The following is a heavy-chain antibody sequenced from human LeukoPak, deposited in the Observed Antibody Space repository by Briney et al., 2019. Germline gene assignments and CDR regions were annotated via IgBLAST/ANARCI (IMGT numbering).Heavy chain of an antibody. D-gene: IGHD6-19*01. CDR3: AKVKDSSGAAFDY. V-gene: IGHV3-23*01. J-gene: IGHJ4*02. CDR2: ISGSGGST. CDR1: GFTFSSYA. Sequence: PGGSLRLSCAASGFTFSSYAMSWVRQAPGKGLEWVSAISGSGGSTYYADSVKGRFTISRDNSKNTLYLQMNSLRAEDAAVYYCAKVKDSSGAAFDYWGQGTLVTVSS.